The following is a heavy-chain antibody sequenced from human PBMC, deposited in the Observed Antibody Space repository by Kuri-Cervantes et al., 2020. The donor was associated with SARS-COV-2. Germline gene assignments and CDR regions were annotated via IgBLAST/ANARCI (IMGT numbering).Heavy chain of an antibody. Sequence: GGSLRLSCATSGFTFSSYGMHWVRQAPGKGLEWVTFIRYDGSNQYYGDSVKGRFTISRDSSKNTLYLQMNSLRAEDTAVYYCAKVDYWGQGTLVTVSS. J-gene: IGHJ4*02. CDR1: GFTFSSYG. CDR2: IRYDGSNQ. V-gene: IGHV3-30*02. CDR3: AKVDY.